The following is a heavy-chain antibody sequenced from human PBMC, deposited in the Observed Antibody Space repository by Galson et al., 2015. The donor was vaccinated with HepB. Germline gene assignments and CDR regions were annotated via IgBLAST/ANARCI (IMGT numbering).Heavy chain of an antibody. D-gene: IGHD2-2*01. CDR2: FDPEDGET. V-gene: IGHV1-24*01. J-gene: IGHJ5*02. CDR1: GYTLTELS. CDR3: ATKGGLYCSSTSCLHADWFDP. Sequence: VSGYTLTELSMHWVRQAPGKGLEWMGGFDPEDGETIYAQKFQGRVTMTEDTSTDTAYMELSSLRSEDTAVYYCATKGGLYCSSTSCLHADWFDPWGQGTLVTVSS.